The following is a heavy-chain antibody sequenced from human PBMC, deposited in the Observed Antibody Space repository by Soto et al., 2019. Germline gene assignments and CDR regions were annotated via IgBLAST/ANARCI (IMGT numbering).Heavy chain of an antibody. J-gene: IGHJ4*02. D-gene: IGHD2-15*01. CDR1: GYTFTSYG. CDR2: ISAYNGNT. CDR3: ARGYCSGGSCSGFDY. Sequence: QVQLVQSGAEVKKPGASVKVSCKASGYTFTSYGISWVRQAPGQGLEWMGWISAYNGNTNYAQKLQGRVTMTTDTSTSTPYMELRCLGSDDAAVYYCARGYCSGGSCSGFDYWGQGTLVTVSS. V-gene: IGHV1-18*01.